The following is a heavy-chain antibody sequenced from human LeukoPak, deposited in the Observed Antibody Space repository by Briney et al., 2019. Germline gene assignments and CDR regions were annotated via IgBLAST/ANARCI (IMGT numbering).Heavy chain of an antibody. CDR1: GFTFSSYA. CDR3: ARALYYFDSSSYSGMGGY. D-gene: IGHD3-22*01. Sequence: PGGSLRLSCAASGFTFSSYAMSWVRQAPGKGLEWVANIEQDGSERYYVDSVKGRFTISRDNAKNSLYLQMNSLRADDTAIYYCARALYYFDSSSYSGMGGYWGQGTLVTVSS. CDR2: IEQDGSER. J-gene: IGHJ4*02. V-gene: IGHV3-7*03.